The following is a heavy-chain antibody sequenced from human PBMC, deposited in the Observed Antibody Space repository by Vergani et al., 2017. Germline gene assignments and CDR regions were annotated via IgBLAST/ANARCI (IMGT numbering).Heavy chain of an antibody. D-gene: IGHD2-2*02. CDR3: VRDRGRCAGGRCYTEAWDY. CDR1: GFALNRHA. Sequence: QVQLVESGGGVVQPGTSLRLSCVVSGFALNRHAMYWVRQAPGKGLEWVVVISFDGTNEYYPDLVKGRFTISRDIAKNTLYLQVRSLRLEDTGVYHCVRDRGRCAGGRCYTEAWDYWGQGTPVTVSS. J-gene: IGHJ4*02. CDR2: ISFDGTNE. V-gene: IGHV3-30-3*01.